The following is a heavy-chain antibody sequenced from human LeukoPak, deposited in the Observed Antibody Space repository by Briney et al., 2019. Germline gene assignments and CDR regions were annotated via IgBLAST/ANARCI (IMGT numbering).Heavy chain of an antibody. J-gene: IGHJ4*02. CDR3: ARPLDSSNNYFDY. CDR2: ISWNSGSI. V-gene: IGHV3-9*01. Sequence: GGSLRLSCAASGFTFDDYAMHWVRQAPGKGLEWVSGISWNSGSIGYADSVKGRFTISRDNAKNSLYLQMNSLRAEDTAVYYCARPLDSSNNYFDYWGQGTLVTVSA. CDR1: GFTFDDYA. D-gene: IGHD6-13*01.